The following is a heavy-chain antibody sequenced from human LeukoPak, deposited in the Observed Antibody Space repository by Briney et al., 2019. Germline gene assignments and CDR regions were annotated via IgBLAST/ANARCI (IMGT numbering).Heavy chain of an antibody. CDR1: GYTFTGYH. CDR3: ATRQDYGDYGYYYYYYMDV. Sequence: ASVKVSCKASGYTFTGYHMHWVRQAPGQGLEWMGYIHPNSGATNYAQKFQGRVTITADESTSTAYMELSSLRSEDTAVYYCATRQDYGDYGYYYYYYMDVWGKGTTVTISS. J-gene: IGHJ6*03. V-gene: IGHV1-2*02. CDR2: IHPNSGAT. D-gene: IGHD4-17*01.